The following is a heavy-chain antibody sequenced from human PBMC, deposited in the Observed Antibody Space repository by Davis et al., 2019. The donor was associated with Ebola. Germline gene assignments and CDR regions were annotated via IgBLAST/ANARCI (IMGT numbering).Heavy chain of an antibody. V-gene: IGHV3-21*01. Sequence: PGGSLRLSCAASGFTFSSYSMNWVRQAPGKGLEWVSSISSSSSYIYYADSVKGRFTISRDNAKNSLYLQMNSLRAEDTAVYYCARGDSYGYRPDYWGQGTLVTVSS. CDR2: ISSSSSYI. D-gene: IGHD5-18*01. CDR1: GFTFSSYS. CDR3: ARGDSYGYRPDY. J-gene: IGHJ4*02.